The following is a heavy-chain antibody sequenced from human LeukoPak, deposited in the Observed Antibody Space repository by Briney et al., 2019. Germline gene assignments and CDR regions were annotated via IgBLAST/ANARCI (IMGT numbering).Heavy chain of an antibody. V-gene: IGHV4-4*02. J-gene: IGHJ5*02. D-gene: IGHD3-10*01. CDR3: ARDRTVLLWFGELQFGRNWFDP. CDR2: IYHSGCT. CDR1: GGSISSSNW. Sequence: SGTLSLTCAVSGGSISSSNWWSWVRQPPGKGLEWIGEIYHSGCTNYNPSLKSRVTISVDKSKNQFSLKLSSVTAADTAVYYCARDRTVLLWFGELQFGRNWFDPWGQGTLVTVSS.